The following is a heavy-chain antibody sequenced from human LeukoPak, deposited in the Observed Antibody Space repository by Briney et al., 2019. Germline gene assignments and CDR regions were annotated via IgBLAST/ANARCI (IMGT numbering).Heavy chain of an antibody. CDR2: INHSGST. CDR1: GGSFSGYY. CDR3: SRRPRYYDILTCSQASQIFDY. V-gene: IGHV4-34*01. Sequence: SETLSLTCAVYGGSFSGYYWSWIRQPPGKGVEWIGEINHSGSTNYNPSLKSRVTISVDTSKNQFSLKLSSVTAADTAVYYCSRRPRYYDILTCSQASQIFDYWGQGTLVTVSS. J-gene: IGHJ4*02. D-gene: IGHD3-9*01.